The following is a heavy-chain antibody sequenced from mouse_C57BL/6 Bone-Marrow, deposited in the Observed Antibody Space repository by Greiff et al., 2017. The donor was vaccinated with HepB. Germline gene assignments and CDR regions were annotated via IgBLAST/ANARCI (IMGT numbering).Heavy chain of an antibody. CDR1: GFTFTDYY. Sequence: EVKLMESGGGLVQPGGSLSLSCAASGFTFTDYYMSWVRQPPGKALEWLGFIRNKANGYTTEYSASVKGRFTISRDNSQSILYLQMNALRAEDSATYYCARYCGQYDGYSFAYWGQGTLVTVSA. V-gene: IGHV7-3*01. CDR2: IRNKANGYTT. CDR3: ARYCGQYDGYSFAY. J-gene: IGHJ3*01. D-gene: IGHD2-3*01.